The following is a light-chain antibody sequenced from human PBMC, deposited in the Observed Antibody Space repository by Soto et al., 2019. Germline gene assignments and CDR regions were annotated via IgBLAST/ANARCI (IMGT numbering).Light chain of an antibody. CDR3: SSYAGSNNFDV. CDR2: EVF. CDR1: SSDVGGYNY. J-gene: IGLJ1*01. V-gene: IGLV2-8*01. Sequence: QSALTQPPSASGSPGQSVTISCTGTSSDVGGYNYVSWYQQHPGKAPKLMIYEVFKRPSGVPVRFSGSKSGNTASLTVSGLQAEDEADYYCSSYAGSNNFDVFGTGTKVTVL.